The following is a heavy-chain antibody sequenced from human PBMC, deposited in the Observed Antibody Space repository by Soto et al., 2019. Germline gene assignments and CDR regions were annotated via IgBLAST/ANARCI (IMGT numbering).Heavy chain of an antibody. V-gene: IGHV1-18*01. D-gene: IGHD3-9*01. J-gene: IGHJ4*02. Sequence: GASVKVSCKASGYIFTSYGISWVRQAPGQGLEWMGWISAYNGNTNYAQKLQGRVTMTTDTSTSTAYMELRSLRSDDTAVYYCARDGPLRYFDWLLGDFDYWGQGTLVTVSS. CDR2: ISAYNGNT. CDR3: ARDGPLRYFDWLLGDFDY. CDR1: GYIFTSYG.